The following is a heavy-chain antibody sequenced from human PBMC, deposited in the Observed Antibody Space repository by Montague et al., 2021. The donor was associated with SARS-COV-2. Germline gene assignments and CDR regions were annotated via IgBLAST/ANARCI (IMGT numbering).Heavy chain of an antibody. CDR2: IYYSGTT. CDR1: GGSISSTTDY. Sequence: SETLSLTCTVSGGSISSTTDYWGWIRQPPGKGLEWIGSIYYSGTTYYNPSLKGRVTMSIDTSKNQFSLKLRSVTAAETAVFYCATIAETGTEGGIDYWGQGALVTVSS. CDR3: ATIAETGTEGGIDY. V-gene: IGHV4-39*01. D-gene: IGHD6-19*01. J-gene: IGHJ4*02.